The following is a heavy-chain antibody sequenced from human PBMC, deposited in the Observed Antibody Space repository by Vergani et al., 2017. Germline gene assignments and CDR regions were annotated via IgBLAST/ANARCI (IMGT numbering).Heavy chain of an antibody. Sequence: EVQLVESGGGLVKPGGSLRLSCAASGFTFSSYSMNWVRQAPGKGLEWVSSISSSSSYIYYADSVKGRFTISRDNAKNSLYLQMNSLRAEDTALYYCAREDIVVVVATSFDYWGQGTLVTVSS. CDR2: ISSSSSYI. J-gene: IGHJ4*02. V-gene: IGHV3-21*01. CDR3: AREDIVVVVATSFDY. D-gene: IGHD2-15*01. CDR1: GFTFSSYS.